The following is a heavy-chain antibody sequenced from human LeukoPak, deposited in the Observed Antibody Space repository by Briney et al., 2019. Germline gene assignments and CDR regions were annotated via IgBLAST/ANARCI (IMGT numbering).Heavy chain of an antibody. CDR2: IYYSGST. CDR1: GGSISSSSYY. Sequence: PSETLSLTCTVSGGSISSSSYYWGWIRQPPGKGLEWIGSIYYSGSTYYNPSLKSRVTISVDTSKNQFSLKLRSVTAADTAVYARGDFCSKSNCYLRPMDVWGKGTTVTVSS. J-gene: IGHJ6*03. CDR3: GDFCSKSNCYLRPMDV. V-gene: IGHV4-39*03. D-gene: IGHD3-3*01.